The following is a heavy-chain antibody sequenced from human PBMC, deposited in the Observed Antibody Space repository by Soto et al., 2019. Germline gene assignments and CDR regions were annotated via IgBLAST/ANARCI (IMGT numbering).Heavy chain of an antibody. CDR1: GGTFSSYA. V-gene: IGHV1-69*13. CDR3: AKDESKASPGLSYYFDY. Sequence: ASVKVSCKASGGTFSSYAISWVRQAPGQGLEWMGGIIPIFGTANYAQKFQGRVTITADESTSTAYMELSSLRAEDTALYYCAKDESKASPGLSYYFDYWGRGTLVTVSS. D-gene: IGHD3-9*01. J-gene: IGHJ4*02. CDR2: IIPIFGTA.